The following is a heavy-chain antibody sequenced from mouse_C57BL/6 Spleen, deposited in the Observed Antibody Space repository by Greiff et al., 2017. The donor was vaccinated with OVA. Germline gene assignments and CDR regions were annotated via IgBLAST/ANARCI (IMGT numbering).Heavy chain of an antibody. CDR2: ISYDGSN. CDR1: GYSITSGYY. Sequence: EVKLVESGPGLVKPSQSLSLTCSVTGYSITSGYYWNWIRQFPGNKLEWMGYISYDGSNNYNPSLKNRISITRDTSKNQFFLKLNSVTTEDTATYYCARDGYDAGYYFDYWGQGTTLTVSS. J-gene: IGHJ2*01. V-gene: IGHV3-6*01. D-gene: IGHD2-2*01. CDR3: ARDGYDAGYYFDY.